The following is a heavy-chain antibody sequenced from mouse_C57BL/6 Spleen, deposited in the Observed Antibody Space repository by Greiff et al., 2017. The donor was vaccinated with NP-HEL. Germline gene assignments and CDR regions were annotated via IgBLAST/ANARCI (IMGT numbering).Heavy chain of an antibody. J-gene: IGHJ4*01. V-gene: IGHV1-22*01. CDR1: GYTFTDYN. D-gene: IGHD2-4*01. CDR3: ARGDYYDYDEGYYYAMDY. CDR2: INPNNGGT. Sequence: EVQLQQSGPELVKPGASVKMSCKASGYTFTDYNMHWVKQSHGKSLEWIGYINPNNGGTSYNQKFKGKATLTVNKSSSTAYMELRSLTSEDSAVYYCARGDYYDYDEGYYYAMDYWGQGTSVTVSS.